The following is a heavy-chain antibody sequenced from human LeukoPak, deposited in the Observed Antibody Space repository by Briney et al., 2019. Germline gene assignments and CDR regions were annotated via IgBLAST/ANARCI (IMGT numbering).Heavy chain of an antibody. V-gene: IGHV1-2*02. CDR1: GYTFSGYY. CDR3: ARGGYCSSRGCFTIDY. CDR2: INPNSGDT. J-gene: IGHJ4*02. Sequence: ASVKVSCKASGYTFSGYYLHWVRQAPGQGLGWMGWINPNSGDTNYAQKFQGTVTMTRDTSISTAYMELSRLRSDDTAVYYCARGGYCSSRGCFTIDYWGQGTLVTVSS. D-gene: IGHD2-2*01.